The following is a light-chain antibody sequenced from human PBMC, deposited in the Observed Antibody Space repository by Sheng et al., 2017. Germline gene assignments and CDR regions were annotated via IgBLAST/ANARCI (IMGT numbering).Light chain of an antibody. CDR2: KDS. CDR1: ALSKTY. V-gene: IGLV3-25*03. Sequence: SYELTQPPSVSVSPRTDGPGSPCSADALSKTYSYWYQQKPGQAPILVIYKDSERPSGIPERLSGSSSGKTVTLTISGVQAEDEADYYCQSTDSSGTVVFGGGTKLTVL. CDR3: QSTDSSGTVV. J-gene: IGLJ2*01.